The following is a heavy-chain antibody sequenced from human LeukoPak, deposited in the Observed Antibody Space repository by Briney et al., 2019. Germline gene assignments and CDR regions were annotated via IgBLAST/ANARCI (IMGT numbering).Heavy chain of an antibody. V-gene: IGHV4-59*01. CDR1: GGSISSYY. J-gene: IGHJ4*02. CDR2: IYYSGST. D-gene: IGHD5-12*01. CDR3: ARGPLDSGYTYFDY. Sequence: SETLSLTCTVSGGSISSYYWSWIRQPPGKGLEWIGYIYYSGSTNYNPSLKSRVTISVDTSKNQFSLKLSSVTAADTAVYYCARGPLDSGYTYFDYWGQGTLVTVSS.